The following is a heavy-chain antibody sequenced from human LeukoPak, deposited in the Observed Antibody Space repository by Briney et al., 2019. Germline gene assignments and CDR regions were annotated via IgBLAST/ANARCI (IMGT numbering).Heavy chain of an antibody. CDR1: GYRFTFYY. V-gene: IGHV1-2*02. D-gene: IGHD3-3*01. CDR3: ARDSFEADDFWSGYYHDAFDI. J-gene: IGHJ3*02. Sequence: AAGKLCRKASGYRFTFYYMSWVRQAHGQGLEWMGWINTNNGGTNYAQKFQGRVTMTRDTSISTAYMELSRLRYDDTAVYYCARDSFEADDFWSGYYHDAFDIWGQGTMVTVSS. CDR2: INTNNGGT.